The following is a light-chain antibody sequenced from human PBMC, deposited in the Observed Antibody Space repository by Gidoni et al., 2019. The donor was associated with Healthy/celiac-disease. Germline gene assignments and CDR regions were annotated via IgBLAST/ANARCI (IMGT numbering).Light chain of an antibody. CDR1: QSVSSSY. Sequence: EIVLTQSPGTLSLSPGERATLSCRASQSVSSSYLAWYQQKPGQAPRLLIYGASSRATGIPDRFSGSGSGTDFTLTISRLEPEDFAVYYCQQYGSPYTFXQXTELEIK. V-gene: IGKV3-20*01. CDR2: GAS. CDR3: QQYGSPYT. J-gene: IGKJ2*01.